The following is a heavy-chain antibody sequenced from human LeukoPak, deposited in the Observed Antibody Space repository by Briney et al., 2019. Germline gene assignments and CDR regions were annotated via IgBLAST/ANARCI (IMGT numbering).Heavy chain of an antibody. CDR3: SREGGEGDLDY. CDR2: IRSKAYGGTT. J-gene: IGHJ4*02. D-gene: IGHD3-16*01. V-gene: IGHV3-49*04. CDR1: GFTFGDYA. Sequence: PGRSLRLSCTGSGFTFGDYAMSWVRQAPGKGLEWVGFIRSKAYGGTTEYAASVKGRFTISRDNSKSIAYLQMNSLKTEDTAVYYCSREGGEGDLDYWGQGTLVTVSS.